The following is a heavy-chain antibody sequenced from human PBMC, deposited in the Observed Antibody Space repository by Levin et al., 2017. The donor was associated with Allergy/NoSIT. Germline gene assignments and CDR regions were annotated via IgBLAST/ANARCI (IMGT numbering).Heavy chain of an antibody. CDR3: ARVRATVIGGRGYGMDV. Sequence: GESLKISCAASGFTFSSYGMHWVRQAPGKGLERVVVIWYDGSNKYYADSVKGRFTISRDNSKNTLYLQMNSLRAEDTAVYYCARVRATVIGGRGYGMDVWGQGTTVTVSS. CDR1: GFTFSSYG. J-gene: IGHJ6*02. D-gene: IGHD4-17*01. CDR2: IWYDGSNK. V-gene: IGHV3-33*01.